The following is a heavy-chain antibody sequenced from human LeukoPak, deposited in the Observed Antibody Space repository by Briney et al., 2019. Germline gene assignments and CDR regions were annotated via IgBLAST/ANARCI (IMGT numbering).Heavy chain of an antibody. Sequence: PGGSLRLSCAASGFTVGSNYMSWVRQAPGKGLEWVSVIYSGGSTYYADSVKGRFTISRDNSKNTLYLQMNSLRAEDTAVNYCLPHYYDSSGGGPDYWGQGTLVTVSS. J-gene: IGHJ4*02. CDR1: GFTVGSNY. D-gene: IGHD3-22*01. CDR3: LPHYYDSSGGGPDY. V-gene: IGHV3-66*01. CDR2: IYSGGST.